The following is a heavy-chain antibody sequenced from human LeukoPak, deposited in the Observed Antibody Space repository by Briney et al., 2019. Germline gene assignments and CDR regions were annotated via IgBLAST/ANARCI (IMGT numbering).Heavy chain of an antibody. D-gene: IGHD3-10*01. J-gene: IGHJ5*02. CDR2: IYPANSDT. CDR3: ARERESGSSWFDP. Sequence: GESLKISCKGSGYSFTNYWIGWVRQMPGKGLEWMAIIYPANSDTRYSASFQGQVTISADKSITTAYLQWSSLTASDTAMYYCARERESGSSWFDPWGQGTLVTVSS. CDR1: GYSFTNYW. V-gene: IGHV5-51*01.